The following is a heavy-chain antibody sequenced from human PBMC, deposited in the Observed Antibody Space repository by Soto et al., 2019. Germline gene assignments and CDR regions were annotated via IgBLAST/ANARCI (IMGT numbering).Heavy chain of an antibody. CDR2: IYLGDSDT. V-gene: IGHV5-51*01. J-gene: IGHJ4*02. Sequence: GESLKISCKGSGYSFTSYWIGWVRQMPGKGLEWMGIIYLGDSDTRYRPSFQGQVTISADKSISTAYLQWSSLKASDTAMYYCARHHPTTRGGSGGVKIEYWGQGTLVTVSS. CDR3: ARHHPTTRGGSGGVKIEY. D-gene: IGHD6-19*01. CDR1: GYSFTSYW.